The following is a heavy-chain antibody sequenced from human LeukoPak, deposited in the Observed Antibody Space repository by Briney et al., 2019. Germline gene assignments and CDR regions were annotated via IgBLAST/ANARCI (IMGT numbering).Heavy chain of an antibody. V-gene: IGHV3-66*02. CDR3: AGEFFDILTGYQDIFDV. D-gene: IGHD3-9*01. CDR2: IYSGAGT. CDR1: GFNVSRND. J-gene: IGHJ3*01. Sequence: PGGSLRLSCAASGFNVSRNDMSWVRQAPGKGLQWVSVIYSGAGTYYADSVKGRFTISRDNPKNTLYLQMSSLRAEDTAVYYCAGEFFDILTGYQDIFDVWGQGTMVTVSS.